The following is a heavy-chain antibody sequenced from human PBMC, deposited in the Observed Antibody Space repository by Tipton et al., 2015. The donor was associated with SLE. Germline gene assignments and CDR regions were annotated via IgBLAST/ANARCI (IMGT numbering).Heavy chain of an antibody. J-gene: IGHJ3*02. Sequence: TLSLTCTVSGGSIISGSYYWSWIRQPAGKGLEWIGYIYTSGSTNYNPSLKSRVTISVDTSKNQFSLKLSSVTAADTAVYYCARGTDCGGDCSDAFDIWGQGTMVTVSS. V-gene: IGHV4-61*09. CDR1: GGSIISGSYY. CDR2: IYTSGST. CDR3: ARGTDCGGDCSDAFDI. D-gene: IGHD2-21*02.